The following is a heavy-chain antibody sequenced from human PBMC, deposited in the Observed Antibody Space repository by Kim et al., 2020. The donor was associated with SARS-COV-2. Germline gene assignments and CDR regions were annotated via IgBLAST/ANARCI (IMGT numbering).Heavy chain of an antibody. CDR2: ISSSGSTI. D-gene: IGHD5-18*01. J-gene: IGHJ4*02. CDR3: AREDTAMGLGRYFDY. CDR1: GFTFSSYE. V-gene: IGHV3-48*03. Sequence: GGSLRLSCAASGFTFSSYEMNWVRQAPGKGLEWVSYISSSGSTIYYADSVKGRFTISRDNAKNSLYLQMNSLRAEDTAVYYCAREDTAMGLGRYFDYWGQGTLVTVSS.